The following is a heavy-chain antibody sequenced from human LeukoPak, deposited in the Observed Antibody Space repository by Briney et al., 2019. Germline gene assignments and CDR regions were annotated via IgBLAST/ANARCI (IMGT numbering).Heavy chain of an antibody. CDR2: IKQDGTEK. V-gene: IGHV3-7*01. CDR1: GFTFSSYW. Sequence: GGSLRLSCAASGFTFSSYWMTWVRQAPGKGLEWVANIKQDGTEKYYVDSVKGRFTISRDNAKNSLYLQMNSLRAEDTAVYYCARDKVVGPSNFDYWGQGTLVTVSS. J-gene: IGHJ4*02. CDR3: ARDKVVGPSNFDY. D-gene: IGHD1-26*01.